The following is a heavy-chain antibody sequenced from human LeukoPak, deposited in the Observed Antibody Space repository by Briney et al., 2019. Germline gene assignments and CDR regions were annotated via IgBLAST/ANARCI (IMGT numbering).Heavy chain of an antibody. CDR2: ISNDERNT. D-gene: IGHD3-22*01. Sequence: GGSLRLSCAASGFKFSTYGMNWVRQAPGKGLEWVSIISNDERNTHYVDSVEGRFTISRDNSKNMLYLQMSSLRVEDTAIYYCAKNLYDDSGYYPNDALDVWGRGTMVIVSS. CDR3: AKNLYDDSGYYPNDALDV. V-gene: IGHV3-30*18. CDR1: GFKFSTYG. J-gene: IGHJ3*01.